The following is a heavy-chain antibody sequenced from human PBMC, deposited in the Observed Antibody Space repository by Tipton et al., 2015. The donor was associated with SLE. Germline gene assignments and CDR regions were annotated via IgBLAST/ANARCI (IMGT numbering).Heavy chain of an antibody. Sequence: TLSLTCTVSGDSFSSYYWSWIRQPAGKGLEWIGRVSISGNTNYNPSLKSRVTMSLDTSKNQFSLNLNSVTAADTAVYYCAREGWRVDFHAFDIWGQGTMVTVSS. D-gene: IGHD3/OR15-3a*01. CDR1: GDSFSSYY. J-gene: IGHJ3*02. V-gene: IGHV4-4*07. CDR3: AREGWRVDFHAFDI. CDR2: VSISGNT.